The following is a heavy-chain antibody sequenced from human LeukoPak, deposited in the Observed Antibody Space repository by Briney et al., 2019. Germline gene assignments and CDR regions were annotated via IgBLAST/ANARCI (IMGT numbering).Heavy chain of an antibody. D-gene: IGHD5-18*01. CDR1: GFTFSSYW. Sequence: PGGSLRLSCAASGFTFSSYWMSWVRQAPGKGLEWVANIKQDGSEKYYVDSVKGRFTISRDNAKNSLYLQMNSRRVEDTAVYYCAREKDSGYSYLFDYWGQGTLVTVSS. V-gene: IGHV3-7*01. CDR2: IKQDGSEK. CDR3: AREKDSGYSYLFDY. J-gene: IGHJ4*02.